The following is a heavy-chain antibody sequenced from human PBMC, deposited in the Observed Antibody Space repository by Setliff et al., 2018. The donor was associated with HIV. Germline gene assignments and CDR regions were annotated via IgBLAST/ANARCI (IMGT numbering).Heavy chain of an antibody. D-gene: IGHD3-16*01. CDR1: GDSATNSRYY. J-gene: IGHJ5*02. CDR3: ARAGRRTGHSYTWFDP. CDR2: IHYDERT. Sequence: PSETLSLTCTVSGDSATNSRYYWAWIRQPPGKGLEYIGSIHYDERTYYNPSLKSRVTISLDTSKNQFSLNLTSVTAADMGVYYCARAGRRTGHSYTWFDPWGQGTLVTVSS. V-gene: IGHV4-39*01.